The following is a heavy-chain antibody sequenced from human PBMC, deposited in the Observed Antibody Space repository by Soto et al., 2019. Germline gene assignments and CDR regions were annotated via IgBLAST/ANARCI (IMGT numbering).Heavy chain of an antibody. CDR2: INHRGST. J-gene: IGHJ4*02. CDR3: ARGGSSEL. V-gene: IGHV4-4*02. CDR1: GGSIVSDKW. D-gene: IGHD6-6*01. Sequence: QVKLQESGPGLVKPSGTLSLTCAVSGGSIVSDKWWSWVRQSPGKGLEWLGEINHRGSTIYNPSLKSRVTISVETSRNQFYLKVKSVTAADTAVYYCARGGSSELWGQGTLVTVSS.